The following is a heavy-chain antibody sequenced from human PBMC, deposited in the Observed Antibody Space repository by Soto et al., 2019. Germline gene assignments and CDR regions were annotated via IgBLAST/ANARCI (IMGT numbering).Heavy chain of an antibody. Sequence: PGGSLRLSCAASGFTFSSYGMHWVRQAPGKGLEWVAVIWYDGSNKYYADSVKGRFTISRDNSKNTLYLQMNSPRAEDTAVYYCARAQYQPLGVVDYYYGMDVWGQGTTVTVSS. D-gene: IGHD2-2*01. CDR2: IWYDGSNK. V-gene: IGHV3-33*01. J-gene: IGHJ6*02. CDR3: ARAQYQPLGVVDYYYGMDV. CDR1: GFTFSSYG.